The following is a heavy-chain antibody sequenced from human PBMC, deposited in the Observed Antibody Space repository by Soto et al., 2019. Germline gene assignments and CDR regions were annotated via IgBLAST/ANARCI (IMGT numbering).Heavy chain of an antibody. Sequence: QMHLVQSGAEVKKPGSSVKVSCKASGGTFSSYAIIWVRQAPGQGLEWMGGIISIFGTAYYAQKFEGRGTITADESTSTAYMELSSLRSEDTAVYYCARGRSSGFFDYWGQGTLVTVSS. CDR2: IISIFGTA. CDR1: GGTFSSYA. D-gene: IGHD1-26*01. CDR3: ARGRSSGFFDY. V-gene: IGHV1-69*01. J-gene: IGHJ4*02.